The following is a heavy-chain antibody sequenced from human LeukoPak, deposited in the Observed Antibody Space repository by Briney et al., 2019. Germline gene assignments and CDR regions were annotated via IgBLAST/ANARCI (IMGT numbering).Heavy chain of an antibody. CDR2: MYHSGST. J-gene: IGHJ5*02. CDR3: ASCRAGTRWFDP. V-gene: IGHV4-30-2*01. D-gene: IGHD6-19*01. CDR1: GGSISSGGYS. Sequence: SETLSLTCTVSGGSISSGGYSWSWIRQPPGKGLEWIGYMYHSGSTYHNLSLKSRVTISVDKSKNQFSLKLSSVTAADTAVYYCASCRAGTRWFDPWGQGTLVTVSS.